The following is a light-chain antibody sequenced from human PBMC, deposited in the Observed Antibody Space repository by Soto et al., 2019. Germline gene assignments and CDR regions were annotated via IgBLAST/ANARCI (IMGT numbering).Light chain of an antibody. V-gene: IGLV2-14*01. CDR2: EVH. J-gene: IGLJ2*01. CDR3: SSYTSASALGI. Sequence: QSALTPPASVSGSPGQTITISCAGTKFELGRYDYVSWYRQHPGEAPQLIIFEVHNRPSGVSNRFSGSKSGNTASLTIFGLQVEDEALYFCSSYTSASALGIFGGGTKLTVL. CDR1: KFELGRYDY.